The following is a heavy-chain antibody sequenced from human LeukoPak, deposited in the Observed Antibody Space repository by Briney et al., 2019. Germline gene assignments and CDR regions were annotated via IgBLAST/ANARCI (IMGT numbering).Heavy chain of an antibody. CDR1: GFALRNYH. CDR2: ISTDGRHK. CDR3: ARGFESGFGS. V-gene: IGHV3-30*13. D-gene: IGHD3-9*01. J-gene: IGHJ4*02. Sequence: GGSLRLSCSASGFALRNYHMHWVRQAPGKGLEWVAFISTDGRHKTYADSVMGRFTISRDNSKNKLYLQMNGLRPEDGGVFYCARGFESGFGSWGQGSLIAVSS.